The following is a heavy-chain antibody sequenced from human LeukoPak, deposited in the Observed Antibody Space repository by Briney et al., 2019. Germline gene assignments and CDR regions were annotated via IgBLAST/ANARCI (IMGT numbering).Heavy chain of an antibody. D-gene: IGHD2-15*01. J-gene: IGHJ3*02. CDR1: GGSFSGYY. V-gene: IGHV4-34*12. CDR3: ARLPVVVVAAPKKNAFDI. Sequence: SETLSLTCAVYGGSFSGYYWSWIRQPPGKGLEWIGEIVQSGNTNYNPSLKSRVTISVDTSKNQFSLKLSSVTAADAAVYYCARLPVVVVAAPKKNAFDIWGQGTMVTVSS. CDR2: IVQSGNT.